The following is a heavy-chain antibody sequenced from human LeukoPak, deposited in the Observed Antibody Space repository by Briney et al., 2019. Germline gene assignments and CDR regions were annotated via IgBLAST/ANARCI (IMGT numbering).Heavy chain of an antibody. CDR2: IKQDGSEK. V-gene: IGHV3-7*01. J-gene: IGHJ4*02. CDR1: GFTFSSYW. D-gene: IGHD3-22*01. CDR3: ARVRLYYYDSSGFYYFDY. Sequence: GGSLRLSCAASGFTFSSYWMSWVRQAPGKGLEWVANIKQDGSEKYYVDSVKGRFTISRDKAKNSLYLQMNSLRAEDTAMYYCARVRLYYYDSSGFYYFDYWGQGTLVTVSS.